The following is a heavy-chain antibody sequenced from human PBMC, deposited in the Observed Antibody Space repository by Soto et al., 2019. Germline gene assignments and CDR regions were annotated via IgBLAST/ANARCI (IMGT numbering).Heavy chain of an antibody. V-gene: IGHV1-69*13. CDR1: GGTFSSYA. CDR2: IIPIFGTA. CDR3: AREGRSYYYYGMDV. Sequence: SVKVSCKASGGTFSSYAISWVRQVPGHGLEWMGGIIPIFGTANSAQKCQGRVTFTADESPSTAYMELSSLRSEDTAVYYGAREGRSYYYYGMDVWGQGTTVTVSS. J-gene: IGHJ6*02.